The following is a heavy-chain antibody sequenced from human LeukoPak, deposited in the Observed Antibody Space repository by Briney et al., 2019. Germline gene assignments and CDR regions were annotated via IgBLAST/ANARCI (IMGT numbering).Heavy chain of an antibody. V-gene: IGHV1-69*04. CDR1: GGTFSSYA. Sequence: SVKVSCKASGGTFSSYAISWVRQAPGQGLEWMGRIIPIFGIANYAQKFQGRVTITADKSTSTAYMELSSPRSEDTAVYYCARDNWNYGGWFDPWGQGTLVTVSS. J-gene: IGHJ5*02. CDR3: ARDNWNYGGWFDP. CDR2: IIPIFGIA. D-gene: IGHD1-7*01.